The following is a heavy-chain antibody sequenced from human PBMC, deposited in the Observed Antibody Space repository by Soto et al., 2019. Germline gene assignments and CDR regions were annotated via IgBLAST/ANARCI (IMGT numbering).Heavy chain of an antibody. CDR1: GFTFSNYG. CDR2: ISHDGSNK. V-gene: IGHV3-30*18. J-gene: IGHJ4*02. D-gene: IGHD7-27*01. Sequence: QVQLVESGGGVVQPGRSLRLSCAGSGFTFSNYGMHWVRQAPGKGLEWVAVISHDGSNKYYVDSVKGRFTISRDNSKNTLYLQMNSLRAEDTAVYYCAKAGANWGSKDYWGQGTLVTVSS. CDR3: AKAGANWGSKDY.